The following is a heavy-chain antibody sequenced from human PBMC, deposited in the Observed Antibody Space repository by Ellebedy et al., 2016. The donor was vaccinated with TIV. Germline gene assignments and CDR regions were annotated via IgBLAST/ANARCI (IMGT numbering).Heavy chain of an antibody. CDR3: ASLYYYDSSGYVTTFDY. CDR1: GGSISSSSYY. CDR2: IYYSGST. Sequence: MPSETLSLTCTVSGGSISSSSYYWGWIRQPPGKGLEWIGSIYYSGSTYYNPSLKSRVTISVDTSKNQFSLKLSSVTAADTAVYYCASLYYYDSSGYVTTFDYWGQGTLVTVSS. J-gene: IGHJ4*02. D-gene: IGHD3-22*01. V-gene: IGHV4-39*01.